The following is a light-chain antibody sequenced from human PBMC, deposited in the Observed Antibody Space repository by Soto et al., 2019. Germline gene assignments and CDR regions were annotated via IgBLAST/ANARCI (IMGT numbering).Light chain of an antibody. V-gene: IGKV3-20*01. J-gene: IGKJ4*01. CDR1: QSVNSNY. CDR2: GAS. CDR3: QQYGYSLT. Sequence: EIVLTQSPGTLSLSPGERATLSCGASQSVNSNYLAWYQQKPGQAPRLLIYGASSRATGIPDRFSGSGSGTDFTLTISRLEPEDFALYYCQQYGYSLTFGGGTKVEIK.